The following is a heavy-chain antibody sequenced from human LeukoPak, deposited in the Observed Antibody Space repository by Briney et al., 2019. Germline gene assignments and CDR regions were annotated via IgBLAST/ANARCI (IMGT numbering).Heavy chain of an antibody. CDR3: ARDQGGYNWDEISY. CDR2: ISSSSSSTI. J-gene: IGHJ4*02. V-gene: IGHV3-48*04. CDR1: GFTFSSYS. Sequence: GGSLRLSCAASGFTFSSYSMNWVRQAPGKGLEWVSYISSSSSSTIYYADSVKGRFTISRDNAKNSLYLQMNSLRAEDTAVYYCARDQGGYNWDEISYWGQGTLVTVSS. D-gene: IGHD5-24*01.